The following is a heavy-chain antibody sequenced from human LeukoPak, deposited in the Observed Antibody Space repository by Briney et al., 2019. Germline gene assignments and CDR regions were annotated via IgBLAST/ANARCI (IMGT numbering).Heavy chain of an antibody. V-gene: IGHV4-59*01. Sequence: PSETLSLTCTVSGGSINSYYWSWIRQPPGKGLECIGYIHYTGSTNYNPSLKSRVTISVDTSKSQFSLKLNSVTAADTAIYYCARGGYYGSGNDFRFDPWGQGTLVTVSS. CDR1: GGSINSYY. D-gene: IGHD3-10*01. CDR2: IHYTGST. CDR3: ARGGYYGSGNDFRFDP. J-gene: IGHJ5*02.